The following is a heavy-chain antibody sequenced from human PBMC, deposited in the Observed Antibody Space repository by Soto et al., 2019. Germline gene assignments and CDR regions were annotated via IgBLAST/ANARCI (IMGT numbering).Heavy chain of an antibody. Sequence: SETLSLTCIVSGGSVYSNVHYWGWIRQPPGKGLEWIGSIDNNGVTNYNSSLKSRVTISRDTSKNQFSLRLTSVTAADTAVYYCGKILVGATGHTDADSWGQGTMVAVSS. CDR1: GGSVYSNVHY. J-gene: IGHJ4*02. D-gene: IGHD2-15*01. CDR3: GKILVGATGHTDADS. V-gene: IGHV4-39*01. CDR2: IDNNGVT.